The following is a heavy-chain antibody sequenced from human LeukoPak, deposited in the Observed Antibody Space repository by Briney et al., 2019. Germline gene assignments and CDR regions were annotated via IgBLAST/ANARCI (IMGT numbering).Heavy chain of an antibody. CDR3: AKDPSPYGSGVTVDY. CDR2: IRYDGSNK. J-gene: IGHJ4*02. Sequence: GGSLRLSCAASGFTFSSYGMHWVRQAPGKGLEWVAFIRYDGSNKYYADSVKGRFTISRDNSKNTLYLQMNSLRAEDTAVYYCAKDPSPYGSGVTVDYWGQGTLVTVSS. D-gene: IGHD3-10*01. CDR1: GFTFSSYG. V-gene: IGHV3-30*02.